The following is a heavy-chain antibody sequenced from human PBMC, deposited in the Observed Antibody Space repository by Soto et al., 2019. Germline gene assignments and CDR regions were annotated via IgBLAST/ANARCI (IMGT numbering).Heavy chain of an antibody. Sequence: GGSLRLSCAASGFAFSSYEMNWVRQPPGKGLAWVSYISSSGSTKYYGDPVKGRFTSSRDNAKNSLYLQMNSLRAEDTAVYYCIRRYCSSTSCTFDYWGQGTLVTVSS. CDR2: ISSSGSTK. D-gene: IGHD2-2*01. CDR3: IRRYCSSTSCTFDY. CDR1: GFAFSSYE. V-gene: IGHV3-48*03. J-gene: IGHJ4*02.